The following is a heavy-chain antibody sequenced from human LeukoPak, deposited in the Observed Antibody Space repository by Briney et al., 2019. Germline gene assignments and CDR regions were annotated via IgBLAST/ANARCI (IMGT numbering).Heavy chain of an antibody. CDR3: ARVYCGGDYYLDY. J-gene: IGHJ4*02. D-gene: IGHD2-21*02. Sequence: SETLSLTCTVSGGSISSYYWSWIRQPPGKGLEWIGYIYNSGSTNYNPSLKSRVTISLDTSKNQFSLKLSSVTAADTAVYYCARVYCGGDYYLDYWGQGTLVTVSS. V-gene: IGHV4-59*01. CDR2: IYNSGST. CDR1: GGSISSYY.